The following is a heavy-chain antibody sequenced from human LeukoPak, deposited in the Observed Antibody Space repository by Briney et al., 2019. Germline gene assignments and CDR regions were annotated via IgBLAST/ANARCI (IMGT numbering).Heavy chain of an antibody. V-gene: IGHV3-7*01. CDR2: INQDGSAK. CDR1: GFTFNRHW. CDR3: ARDPSGSSSWVRFDY. J-gene: IGHJ4*02. Sequence: GGSLRLSCAASGFTFNRHWMSWVRQAPGKGLDWVASINQDGSAKNYVDSVRGRFIISRDNAKNSLSLQMNSLRVEDTAVYYCARDPSGSSSWVRFDYWGQGTLVTVSS. D-gene: IGHD6-13*01.